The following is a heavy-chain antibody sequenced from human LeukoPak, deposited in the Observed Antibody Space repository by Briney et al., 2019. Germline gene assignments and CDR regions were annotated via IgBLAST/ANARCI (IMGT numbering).Heavy chain of an antibody. CDR3: ARVGIAVADLNWFDP. V-gene: IGHV3-21*01. D-gene: IGHD6-19*01. J-gene: IGHJ5*02. CDR2: ISSSSSYI. Sequence: PGGSLRLSCAASGLTFSSYSMNWVRQAPGKGLGWVSSISSSSSYIYYADSVKGRFTISRDNAKNSLYLQMNSLRAEDTAVYYCARVGIAVADLNWFDPWGQGTLVTVSS. CDR1: GLTFSSYS.